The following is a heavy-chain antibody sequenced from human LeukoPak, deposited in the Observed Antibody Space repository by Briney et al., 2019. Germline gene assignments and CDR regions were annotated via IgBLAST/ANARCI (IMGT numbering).Heavy chain of an antibody. CDR3: ARDSPYGSPAYYYYYGMDV. Sequence: GGSLRLSCAASAFTFSSYWMSWVRQAPGKGLEWVANIKQDGSEKYYVDSVKGRFTISRDNAKNSLYLQMNSLRAEDTAVYYCARDSPYGSPAYYYYYGMDVWGQGTTATVSS. V-gene: IGHV3-7*01. CDR2: IKQDGSEK. CDR1: AFTFSSYW. D-gene: IGHD4-17*01. J-gene: IGHJ6*02.